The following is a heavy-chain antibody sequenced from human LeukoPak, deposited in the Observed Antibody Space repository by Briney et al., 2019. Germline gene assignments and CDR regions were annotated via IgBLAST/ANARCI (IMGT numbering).Heavy chain of an antibody. CDR1: RYTPTSYG. V-gene: IGHV1-18*01. CDR2: ISAYNGNT. CDR3: ARVSRGSYLYYFDY. Sequence: TVNPSCKASRYTPTSYGISSVPQAPGPRLEGMGWISAYNGNTNQTQKLQGRVTMTTDTSTSTAYMELRSLGSDDTAVYYCARVSRGSYLYYFDYWGQGTLVTVSS. J-gene: IGHJ4*02. D-gene: IGHD1-26*01.